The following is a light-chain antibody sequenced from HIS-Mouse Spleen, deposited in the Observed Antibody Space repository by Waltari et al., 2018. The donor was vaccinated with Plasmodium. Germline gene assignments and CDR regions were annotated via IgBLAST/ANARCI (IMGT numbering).Light chain of an antibody. CDR1: SSDVGVSHY. J-gene: IGLJ2*01. Sequence: QSALTQPPSASGSPGPSVTISCTGTSSDVGVSHYVSWYQQPPGKAPKRMIYEVSKRPSGVPDRFSGSKSGNTASLTVSGLQAEDEADYYCSSYAGSNNLVFGGGTKLTVL. V-gene: IGLV2-8*01. CDR2: EVS. CDR3: SSYAGSNNLV.